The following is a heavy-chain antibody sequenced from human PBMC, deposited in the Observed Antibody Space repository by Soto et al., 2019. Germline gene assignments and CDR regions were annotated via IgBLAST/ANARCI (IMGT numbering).Heavy chain of an antibody. J-gene: IGHJ4*02. CDR2: IHSGGST. D-gene: IGHD2-2*01. CDR3: ARASNSPARFGY. V-gene: IGHV3-66*01. Sequence: EVQLVESGGGVVQPGGSLRLSCAASGFTVSSSYMGWVRQAPGKGLEWISVIHSGGSTYDADSVKGRFTITTDNAKSILYLPLSSPRGEDPAVWYCARASNSPARFGYWGQGTRVSVSS. CDR1: GFTVSSSY.